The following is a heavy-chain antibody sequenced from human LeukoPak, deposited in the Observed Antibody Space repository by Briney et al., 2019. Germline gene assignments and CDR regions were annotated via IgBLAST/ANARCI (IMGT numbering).Heavy chain of an antibody. CDR2: IYYSGST. CDR3: ARHGTTMVRGVIFPRWGLNWFDP. J-gene: IGHJ5*02. CDR1: GGSISSYY. Sequence: PSETLSLTCTVSGGSISSYYWSWIRQPPGKGLEWIGYIYYSGSTNYNPSLKSRVTISVDTSKNQFSLKLSSVTAADTAVYYCARHGTTMVRGVIFPRWGLNWFDPWGQGTLVTVSS. D-gene: IGHD3-10*01. V-gene: IGHV4-59*08.